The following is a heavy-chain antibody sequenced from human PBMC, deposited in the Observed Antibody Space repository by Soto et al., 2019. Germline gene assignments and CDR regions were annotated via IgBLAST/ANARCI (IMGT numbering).Heavy chain of an antibody. Sequence: ETLFLTCAVXGGSISSSNRWSCVRQPPGKGLEWIGEIYHSGSTNYNPSLKSRVTISVDKSKNQFSLKLSSVTAADTAVYYCASHYYGSGAFDYWGQGTLVTSPQ. V-gene: IGHV4-4*02. CDR3: ASHYYGSGAFDY. CDR1: GGSISSSNR. D-gene: IGHD3-10*01. CDR2: IYHSGST. J-gene: IGHJ4*02.